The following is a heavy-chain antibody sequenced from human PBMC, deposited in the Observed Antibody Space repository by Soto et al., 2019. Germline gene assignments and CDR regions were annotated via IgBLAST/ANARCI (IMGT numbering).Heavy chain of an antibody. D-gene: IGHD2-21*01. CDR3: ARIPSP. Sequence: QLHLQESGSGLVKPSQTLSLTCAVSGGSISSGGYSWSWIRQPPGKGLEWIGYIYHSRSTYYNSSLKSRVTISVDRSKNQFSLKLSSVTAADTAVYYCARIPSPWGQGTLVTVSS. J-gene: IGHJ5*02. V-gene: IGHV4-30-2*01. CDR1: GGSISSGGYS. CDR2: IYHSRST.